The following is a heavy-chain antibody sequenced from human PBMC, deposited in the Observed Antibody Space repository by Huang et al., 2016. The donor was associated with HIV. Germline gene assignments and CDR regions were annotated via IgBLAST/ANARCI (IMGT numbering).Heavy chain of an antibody. CDR1: GYTFTSYG. V-gene: IGHV1-18*01. D-gene: IGHD3-22*01. J-gene: IGHJ3*02. CDR2: TRASRGDT. CDR3: ARDPKYHRIGYYRQRRGIDI. Sequence: QIQLMQSGPELKQPGASVKVSCKASGYTFTSYGITWVGQAPGQGPEWMGWTRASRGDTENAQKVQGIVTLTTDTSTNIAYMELRSLRADDTAKYYCARDPKYHRIGYYRQRRGIDIWGQGTMVIVSS.